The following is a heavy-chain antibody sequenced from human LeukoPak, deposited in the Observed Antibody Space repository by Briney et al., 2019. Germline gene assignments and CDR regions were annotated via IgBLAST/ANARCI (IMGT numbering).Heavy chain of an antibody. CDR1: GGSISSGDYY. D-gene: IGHD3-22*01. V-gene: IGHV4-30-4*01. CDR2: MYYSGST. Sequence: SETLSLTCTVSGGSISSGDYYWSWIRQPPGKGLEWIAYMYYSGSTYYNPSLKSRVAMSADTSKNQLSLKLSSVTAADTAVYYCARPYYYDSRIDPWGQGILVTVSS. J-gene: IGHJ5*02. CDR3: ARPYYYDSRIDP.